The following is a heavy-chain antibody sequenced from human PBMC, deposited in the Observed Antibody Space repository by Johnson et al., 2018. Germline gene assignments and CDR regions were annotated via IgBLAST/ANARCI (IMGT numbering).Heavy chain of an antibody. D-gene: IGHD2/OR15-2a*01. CDR3: AKDKSKNDYYYMDV. CDR1: GFTFSSYG. Sequence: QVQLVESGGGVVQPGRSLRLSCAASGFTFSSYGMHWVRQAPGKGLEWVAFLSHSGKNEFYADSVKGRFTISRDNSNNTLYLQMDSLRVEDTAVYYCAKDKSKNDYYYMDVWGKGTTVTVSS. CDR2: LSHSGKNE. V-gene: IGHV3-30*18. J-gene: IGHJ6*03.